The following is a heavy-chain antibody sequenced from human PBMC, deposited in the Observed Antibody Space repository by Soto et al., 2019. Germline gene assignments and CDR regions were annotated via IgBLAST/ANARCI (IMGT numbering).Heavy chain of an antibody. CDR2: IYYSGST. J-gene: IGHJ4*02. CDR3: ARDRASGDSIFDY. V-gene: IGHV4-31*03. D-gene: IGHD4-17*01. CDR1: GGSISSGGYY. Sequence: PSETLSLTCTVSGGSISSGGYYWSWIRQHPGKGLEWIGYIYYSGSTYYNPSLKSRVTISVDTSKNQFSLKLSSVTAADTAVYYCARDRASGDSIFDYWGQGTLVTVSS.